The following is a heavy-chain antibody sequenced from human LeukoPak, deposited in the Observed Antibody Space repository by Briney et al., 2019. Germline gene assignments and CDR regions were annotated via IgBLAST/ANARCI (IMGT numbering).Heavy chain of an antibody. CDR2: IYYSGST. D-gene: IGHD6-19*01. J-gene: IGHJ4*02. CDR1: GGSISSYY. V-gene: IGHV4-59*01. Sequence: SETLSLTCTVSGGSISSYYWSWIRQPPGKGLEWIGYIYYSGSTNYNPSLKSRVTISVDTSKNQFSLKLGSVTAADTAVYYCARDHGVSSGLGLDYWGQGTLVTVSS. CDR3: ARDHGVSSGLGLDY.